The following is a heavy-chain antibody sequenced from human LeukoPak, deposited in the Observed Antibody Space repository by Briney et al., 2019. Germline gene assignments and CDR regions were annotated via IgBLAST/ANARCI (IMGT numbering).Heavy chain of an antibody. CDR2: IYYSGST. J-gene: IGHJ3*02. CDR1: GGSISSYY. Sequence: PSETLSLTCTVSGGSISSYYWSWIRQPPGKGLEWIGYIYYSGSTNYNPSLKSRVTISVDTSKNQFSLKLSSVTAADTAVYYCASYYYDSSGYQTPDAFDIWGQGTMVTVSS. D-gene: IGHD3-22*01. V-gene: IGHV4-59*01. CDR3: ASYYYDSSGYQTPDAFDI.